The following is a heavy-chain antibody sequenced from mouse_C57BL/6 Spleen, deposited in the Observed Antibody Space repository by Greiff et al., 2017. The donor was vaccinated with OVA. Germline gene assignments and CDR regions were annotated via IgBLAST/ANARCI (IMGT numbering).Heavy chain of an antibody. J-gene: IGHJ3*01. V-gene: IGHV5-4*01. Sequence: EVHLVESGGGLAKPGGSLKLSCAASGFTFSSYAMSWVRQTPEKRLEWVATISDGGSYTYYPDNVKGRFTISRENAKNNLYLQMSHLKSEDTAMYYCARDGEGDGYYPFAYWGQGTLVTVSA. CDR1: GFTFSSYA. CDR2: ISDGGSYT. D-gene: IGHD2-3*01. CDR3: ARDGEGDGYYPFAY.